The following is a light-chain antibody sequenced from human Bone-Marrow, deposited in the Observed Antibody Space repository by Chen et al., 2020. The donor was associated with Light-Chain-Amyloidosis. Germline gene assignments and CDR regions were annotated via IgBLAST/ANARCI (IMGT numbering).Light chain of an antibody. CDR1: NIGSTS. CDR3: QVWDRSSDRPV. V-gene: IGLV3-21*02. CDR2: DDS. Sequence: YVLTQPSSVSGAPGQTATIACGGNNIGSTSVHWYQQTPGQAPLLVGYDDSDRPAGIPERLSGSNSGNTATLTISRVEAGDEADYYCQVWDRSSDRPVFGGGTKLTVL. J-gene: IGLJ3*02.